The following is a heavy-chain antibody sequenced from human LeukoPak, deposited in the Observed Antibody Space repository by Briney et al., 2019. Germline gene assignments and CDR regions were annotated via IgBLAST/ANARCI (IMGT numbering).Heavy chain of an antibody. V-gene: IGHV4-4*07. CDR1: GGSISSYY. D-gene: IGHD6-19*01. CDR3: ARVPSIAVAGSDWFGP. CDR2: IYTSGST. Sequence: SETLSLTCTVSGGSISSYYWSWIRQPAGKGLEWIGRIYTSGSTNYNPSLKSRVTMSVDTSKNQFSLKLNSVTAADTAVYYCARVPSIAVAGSDWFGPWGQGTLVTVSS. J-gene: IGHJ5*02.